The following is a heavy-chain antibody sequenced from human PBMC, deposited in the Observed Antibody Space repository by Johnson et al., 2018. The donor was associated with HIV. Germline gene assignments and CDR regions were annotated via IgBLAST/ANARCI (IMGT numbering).Heavy chain of an antibody. D-gene: IGHD3-10*01. V-gene: IGHV3-9*01. Sequence: VQLVESGGGLVQPGRSLRLSCAASGFTFDDYAMHWVRQAPGKGLEWVSGISWNSGSIGYADSVKGRFTISRDNAKNSLYLQMNSLRAEDTALYYCAREGLITRNAFDIWGQGTMVTVSS. J-gene: IGHJ3*02. CDR3: AREGLITRNAFDI. CDR2: ISWNSGSI. CDR1: GFTFDDYA.